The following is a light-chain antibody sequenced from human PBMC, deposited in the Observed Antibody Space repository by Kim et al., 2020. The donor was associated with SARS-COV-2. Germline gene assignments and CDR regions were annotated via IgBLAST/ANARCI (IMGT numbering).Light chain of an antibody. CDR1: QTIGDK. Sequence: IVLTQPPDFLSVTPKEKVTITCRASQTIGDKFNWYQQKPGQSPRLLIIYTSQTFSGVPSRFSGGGSGTNFTLTINGLEPEDAATYFCLQSNTLPLTFGGGTKVDIK. J-gene: IGKJ4*01. CDR2: YTS. CDR3: LQSNTLPLT. V-gene: IGKV6-21*01.